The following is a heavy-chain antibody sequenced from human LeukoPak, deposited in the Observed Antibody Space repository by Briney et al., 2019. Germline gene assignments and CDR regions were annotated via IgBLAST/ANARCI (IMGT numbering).Heavy chain of an antibody. CDR2: MYYSGST. J-gene: IGHJ4*02. D-gene: IGHD6-19*01. V-gene: IGHV4-38-2*01. CDR1: GYSISSGYY. CDR3: ARHVGYSSGWSDY. Sequence: PSETLSLTCAVSGYSISSGYYWGWIRQPPGKGLEWIGSMYYSGSTRYNPSLKSRVTIYVDTSKNQFSLKLSSVTAADTAVYYCARHVGYSSGWSDYWGQGTLVTVSS.